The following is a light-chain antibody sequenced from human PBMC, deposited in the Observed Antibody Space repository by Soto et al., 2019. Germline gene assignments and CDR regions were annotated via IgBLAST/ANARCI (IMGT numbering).Light chain of an antibody. CDR2: VTSDGSH. Sequence: QSVLTQSPSASASPGASVKLTCTLSSGHSYYAIAWHQQQPEKGPRYLLKVTSDGSHTKGDGIPDLFSGSSSGADRYITISSLRLDEVADYYCQAWGTGGVFGGGTKLTVL. CDR3: QAWGTGGV. V-gene: IGLV4-69*01. J-gene: IGLJ3*02. CDR1: SGHSYYA.